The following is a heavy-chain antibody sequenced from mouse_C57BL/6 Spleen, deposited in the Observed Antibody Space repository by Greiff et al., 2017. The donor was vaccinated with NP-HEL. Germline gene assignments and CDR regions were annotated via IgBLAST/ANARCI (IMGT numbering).Heavy chain of an antibody. Sequence: QVQLQQPGAELVRPGSSVKLSCKASGYTFTSYWMDWVKQRPGQGLEWIGNIYPSDSETHYNQKFKDKATLTVDKSSSTAYMQLSSLTSEDSAVYYCARSNYIAMDYWGQGTSVTVAS. J-gene: IGHJ4*01. D-gene: IGHD2-12*01. V-gene: IGHV1-61*01. CDR1: GYTFTSYW. CDR3: ARSNYIAMDY. CDR2: IYPSDSET.